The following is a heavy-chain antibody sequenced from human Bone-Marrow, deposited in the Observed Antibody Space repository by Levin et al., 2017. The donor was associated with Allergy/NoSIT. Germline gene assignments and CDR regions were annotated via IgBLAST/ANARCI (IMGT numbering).Heavy chain of an antibody. J-gene: IGHJ3*02. D-gene: IGHD2/OR15-2a*01. Sequence: PGGSLRLSCAASGFSFNNYSMNWVRQAPGKGLEWVSSISSRSSHIYYVDSVEGRFTISRDNAKSSLFLQMNSLRAEDTAVYYCARGIIGDVRVAHKEAFDIWGQGTMVTVSS. CDR2: ISSRSSHI. CDR1: GFSFNNYS. V-gene: IGHV3-21*01. CDR3: ARGIIGDVRVAHKEAFDI.